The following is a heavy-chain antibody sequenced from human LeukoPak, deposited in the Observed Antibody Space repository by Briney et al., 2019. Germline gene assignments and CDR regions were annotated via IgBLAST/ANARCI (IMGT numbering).Heavy chain of an antibody. V-gene: IGHV4-59*08. J-gene: IGHJ5*02. CDR1: GGSISRSY. CDR3: ARPQKGEIPGDCYFDP. Sequence: SETLSLTCTVSGGSISRSYWSWIRQPPGKGQEWIGYIYSSGSTDYNPSLKSRVSISVDTSRNQFSLKVASVTAADTALYYCARPQKGEIPGDCYFDPWGQGTQVTVSS. CDR2: IYSSGST. D-gene: IGHD2-21*01.